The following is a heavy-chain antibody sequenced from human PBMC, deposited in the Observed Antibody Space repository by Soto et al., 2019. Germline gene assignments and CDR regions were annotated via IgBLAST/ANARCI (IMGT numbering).Heavy chain of an antibody. CDR2: IKQDGSET. J-gene: IGHJ3*02. Sequence: EVQLVESGGGLVQPGGSLRLSCAASGFTFSSYWMSWVRQAPGKGLEWVAKIKQDGSETFYVNSVEGRFTISRDSTKNSLYLQMNSLRAADTAVYYCERDGTDDAFDIWGQGTMVTVSS. V-gene: IGHV3-7*03. CDR1: GFTFSSYW. CDR3: ERDGTDDAFDI.